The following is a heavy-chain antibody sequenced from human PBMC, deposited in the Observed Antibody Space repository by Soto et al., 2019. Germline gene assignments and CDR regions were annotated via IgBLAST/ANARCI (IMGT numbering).Heavy chain of an antibody. CDR1: GFTFSSYA. V-gene: IGHV3-23*01. CDR2: ISGSGGST. CDR3: AKDIRFCSSTSCYRSYFDY. D-gene: IGHD2-2*02. J-gene: IGHJ4*02. Sequence: EVQLLESGGGLVQPGGSLRLSCAASGFTFSSYAMSWVRQAPGKGLEWVSAISGSGGSTYYADSVKGRFTISRDNSKNTLYLQMNSLRAEDTAVYYCAKDIRFCSSTSCYRSYFDYWGQGTLVTVSS.